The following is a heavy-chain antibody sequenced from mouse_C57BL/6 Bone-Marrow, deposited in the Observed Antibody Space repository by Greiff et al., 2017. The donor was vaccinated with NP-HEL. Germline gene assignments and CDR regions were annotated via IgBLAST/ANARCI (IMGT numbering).Heavy chain of an antibody. Sequence: QVQLQQPGAELVKPGASVKLSCKASGYTFPTYWMQWVKQRPGQGLEWIGEIDPSDSYTNYHQKFKGKATFTVDTAASTANMQLSSLTSEDAAVYDCARKAYYGCSYEFAYWGQGTLVTVSA. V-gene: IGHV1-50*01. CDR2: IDPSDSYT. CDR1: GYTFPTYW. J-gene: IGHJ3*01. CDR3: ARKAYYGCSYEFAY. D-gene: IGHD1-1*01.